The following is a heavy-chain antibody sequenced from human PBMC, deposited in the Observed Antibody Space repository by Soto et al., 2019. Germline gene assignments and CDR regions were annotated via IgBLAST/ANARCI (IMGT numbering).Heavy chain of an antibody. D-gene: IGHD3-10*01. CDR1: GGSISSGDYY. J-gene: IGHJ5*02. Sequence: SETLSLTCTVSGGSISSGDYYWSWIRQPPGKGLEWIGYIYYSGSTYYNPSLKSRVTISVDTSKKQFSLKLSSVTAADTAVYYCARIPMVRGIFWFDPWGQGTLVTVSS. CDR2: IYYSGST. V-gene: IGHV4-30-4*01. CDR3: ARIPMVRGIFWFDP.